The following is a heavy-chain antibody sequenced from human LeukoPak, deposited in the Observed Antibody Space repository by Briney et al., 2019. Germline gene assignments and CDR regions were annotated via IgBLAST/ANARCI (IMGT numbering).Heavy chain of an antibody. D-gene: IGHD1-26*01. CDR2: MNPNSGNT. CDR3: ARGSWSSGSDGDY. J-gene: IGHJ4*02. CDR1: GYTFTSYD. Sequence: ASVKVSCKASGYTFTSYDINWVRQATGQGLEWMGWMNPNSGNTGYAQKFQGRVTMTRNTSISTAYMELSSLRSGDTAVYYCARGSWSSGSDGDYWGQGTLVTVSS. V-gene: IGHV1-8*01.